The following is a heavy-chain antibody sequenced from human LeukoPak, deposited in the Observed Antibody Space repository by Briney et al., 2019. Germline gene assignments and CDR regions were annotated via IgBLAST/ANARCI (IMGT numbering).Heavy chain of an antibody. Sequence: SETLSLTCTVSGGSISSSGYYWVWIRQPPGKGLEWIGTIYYSGRTYYNPSLKSRVAISVDTSKNQFSLKLSSVTAADTAVYYCRATHYGSGSYYYMDVWGKGTTVTISS. CDR1: GGSISSSGYY. V-gene: IGHV4-39*01. CDR3: RATHYGSGSYYYMDV. J-gene: IGHJ6*03. CDR2: IYYSGRT. D-gene: IGHD3-10*01.